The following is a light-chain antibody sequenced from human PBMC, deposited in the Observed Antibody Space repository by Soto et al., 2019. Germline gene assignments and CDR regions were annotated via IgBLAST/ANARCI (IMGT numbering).Light chain of an antibody. CDR1: QSVSSSY. Sequence: EIVLTQSPGTLSLSPGERATLSCRASQSVSSSYLAWYQQKPGQAPRLLIYGASSRATGIPDSFSDSGSGTDFTLTISRLEPEDFAVYYRQQYGSSPQVTFGQGTKLEIK. V-gene: IGKV3-20*01. CDR2: GAS. J-gene: IGKJ2*01. CDR3: QQYGSSPQVT.